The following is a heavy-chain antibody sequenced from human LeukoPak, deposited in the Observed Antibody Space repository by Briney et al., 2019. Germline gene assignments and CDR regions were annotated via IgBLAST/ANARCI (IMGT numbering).Heavy chain of an antibody. Sequence: SETLSLTCTVSGGSIGSSSYYWGWIRQPPGKGLEWIGSIYYSGSTYYNPSLKSRVTISVDTSKNQFSLKLSSGTAADTAVYYCGRVFELRDAFDIWGQGTMVTVSS. CDR2: IYYSGST. D-gene: IGHD1-26*01. CDR1: GGSIGSSSYY. J-gene: IGHJ3*02. V-gene: IGHV4-39*07. CDR3: GRVFELRDAFDI.